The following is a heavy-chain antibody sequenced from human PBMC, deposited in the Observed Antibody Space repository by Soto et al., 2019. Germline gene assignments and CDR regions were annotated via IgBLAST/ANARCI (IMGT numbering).Heavy chain of an antibody. CDR3: ARGIVVVPAAMFGFDP. CDR1: GDSISSGGYY. CDR2: IYYSGST. V-gene: IGHV4-31*03. Sequence: PSETLSLTCTVSGDSISSGGYYWSWIRQHPGKGLEWIGYIYYSGSTYYNPSLKSRVTIPVDTSKNQFSLKLSSVTAADTAVYYCARGIVVVPAAMFGFDPWGQGTLVTVSS. D-gene: IGHD2-2*01. J-gene: IGHJ5*02.